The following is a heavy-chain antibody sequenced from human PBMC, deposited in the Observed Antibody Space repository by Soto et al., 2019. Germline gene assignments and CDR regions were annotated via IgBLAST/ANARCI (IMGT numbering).Heavy chain of an antibody. CDR3: ARVPSP. CDR1: GGSISSVCYS. CDR2: IYHSGST. Sequence: PSETLSLTCAVSGGSISSVCYSWSWIRQPPGKGLEWIGYIYHSGSTYYNPSLKSRVTISVDRSKNQFSLKLSSVTAADTAVYYCARVPSPWGQGTLVTVSS. V-gene: IGHV4-30-2*01. J-gene: IGHJ5*02.